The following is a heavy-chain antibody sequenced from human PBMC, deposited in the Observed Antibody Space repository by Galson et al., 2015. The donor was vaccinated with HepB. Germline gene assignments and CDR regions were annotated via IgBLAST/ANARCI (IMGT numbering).Heavy chain of an antibody. J-gene: IGHJ6*02. CDR2: IWYDGSNK. CDR3: ARGPPPIAAAGTGFYYYYGMDV. Sequence: SLRLSCAASGFTFSSYGMHWVRQAPGKGLEWVAVIWYDGSNKYYADSVKGRFTISRDNSKNTLYLQMNSLRAEDTAVYYCARGPPPIAAAGTGFYYYYGMDVWGQGTTVTVSS. CDR1: GFTFSSYG. V-gene: IGHV3-33*01. D-gene: IGHD6-13*01.